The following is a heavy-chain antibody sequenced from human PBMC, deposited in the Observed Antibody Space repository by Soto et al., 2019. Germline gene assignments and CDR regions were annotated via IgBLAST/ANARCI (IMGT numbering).Heavy chain of an antibody. V-gene: IGHV1-3*05. CDR1: GYAFSSYA. J-gene: IGHJ6*02. CDR2: INIGSGNT. Sequence: QVQLVQSGAEEKKPGASVKVSCKASGYAFSSYAMHWVRQAPGQRLEWMGWINIGSGNTEYSQNFQDRITITRDTSASTVYMELSSLRSEDTAVYYCARDGGDCGYRLIYYYYIGMDVWVQGTTVSVSS. D-gene: IGHD2-21*02. CDR3: ARDGGDCGYRLIYYYYIGMDV.